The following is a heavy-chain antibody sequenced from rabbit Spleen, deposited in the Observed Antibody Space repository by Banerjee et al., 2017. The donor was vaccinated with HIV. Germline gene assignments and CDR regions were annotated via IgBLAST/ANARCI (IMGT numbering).Heavy chain of an antibody. D-gene: IGHD2-1*01. Sequence: QQQLEESGGDLVKPGGTLTLTYTASGFTFSSYWMSWVRQAPGKGLEWIACIGTSSGTTWYASWAKGRFTISKASSPTVTLQMTSLTAADTATYFCARGGTTTMSSYFNLWGPGTLVTVS. J-gene: IGHJ4*01. V-gene: IGHV1S45*01. CDR1: GFTFSSYW. CDR2: IGTSSGTT. CDR3: ARGGTTTMSSYFNL.